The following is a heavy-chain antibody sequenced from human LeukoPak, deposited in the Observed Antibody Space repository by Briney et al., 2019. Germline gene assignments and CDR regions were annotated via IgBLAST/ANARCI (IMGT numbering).Heavy chain of an antibody. V-gene: IGHV5-51*01. Sequence: GESLKISCKGSGYTFSNYWIGWVRQMPGKGLECMGIIYPGDSETKYSPSFQGQVTISADKSISTAYLQWSSLKASDTAMYYCARPLRVNYDWYFDLWGRSTLVTVSS. CDR3: ARPLRVNYDWYFDL. D-gene: IGHD4-11*01. CDR1: GYTFSNYW. J-gene: IGHJ2*01. CDR2: IYPGDSET.